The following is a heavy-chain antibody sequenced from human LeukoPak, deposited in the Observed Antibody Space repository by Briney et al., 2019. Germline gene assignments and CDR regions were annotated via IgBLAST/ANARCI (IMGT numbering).Heavy chain of an antibody. Sequence: QSGGSLRLSCAASRFTFSSYEMNWVRQAPGKGLEWVSYIISSGSTIYYADSVKGRFTISRDNAKNSLYLQMNSLRAEDTAVYYCAREDLITYSSSSYLDYWGQGTLVTVSS. CDR3: AREDLITYSSSSYLDY. V-gene: IGHV3-48*03. D-gene: IGHD6-13*01. CDR1: RFTFSSYE. CDR2: IISSGSTI. J-gene: IGHJ4*02.